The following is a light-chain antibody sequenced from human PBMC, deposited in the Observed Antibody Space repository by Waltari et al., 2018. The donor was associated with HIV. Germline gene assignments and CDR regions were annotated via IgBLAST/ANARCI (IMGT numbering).Light chain of an antibody. CDR2: DVS. V-gene: IGLV2-11*01. J-gene: IGLJ3*02. CDR1: SSDVGSYNY. CDR3: CSYAGMYTWV. Sequence: QSSLTQPRSVSGSPGQSVTISCSGTSSDVGSYNYVSWYQQHPGKAPKVIIYDVSKRPSWSPDRVSGSKSGKTASLTISGLQAEDEADYYCCSYAGMYTWVFGGGTKLTVL.